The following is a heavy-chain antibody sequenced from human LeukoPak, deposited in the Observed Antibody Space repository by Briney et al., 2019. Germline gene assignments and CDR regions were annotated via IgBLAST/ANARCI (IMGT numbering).Heavy chain of an antibody. CDR2: IYYSGST. D-gene: IGHD3-3*01. V-gene: IGHV4-30-4*08. J-gene: IGHJ4*02. CDR1: GRSFSGYY. Sequence: SETLSLTCAVYGRSFSGYYWSWIRQPPGKGLEWIGYIYYSGSTYYNPSLKSRVTISVDTSKNQFSLKLSSVTAADTAVYYCARVGTAGDFTYLDYWGQGTLVTVSS. CDR3: ARVGTAGDFTYLDY.